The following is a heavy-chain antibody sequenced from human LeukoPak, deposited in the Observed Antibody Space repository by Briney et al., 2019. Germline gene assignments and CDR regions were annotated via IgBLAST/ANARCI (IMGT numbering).Heavy chain of an antibody. D-gene: IGHD3-3*01. CDR2: IYYSGST. CDR1: GGSISSYY. V-gene: IGHV4-59*01. CDR3: ARGPHYDFWSGPKYYYYMDV. Sequence: SETLSLTCTVSGGSISSYYWSWIRQPPRKGLEWIGYIYYSGSTNYNPSLKSRVSISVDTSKNQFSLKVSSVTAADTAVYYCARGPHYDFWSGPKYYYYMDVWGKGTTVTVSS. J-gene: IGHJ6*03.